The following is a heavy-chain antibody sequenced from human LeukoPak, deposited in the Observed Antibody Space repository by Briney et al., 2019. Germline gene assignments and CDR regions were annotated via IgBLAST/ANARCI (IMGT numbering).Heavy chain of an antibody. V-gene: IGHV5-51*01. D-gene: IGHD3-9*01. Sequence: GESLKISCKGSGYRFTNYWIGWVRQMPGKGLEWMGVIYPGDSDTRYSPSFQGQVTISVDKSISTAYLQWSSLKASDTAMYYCARSPDHDILTGYYSNYFDAWGQGTLVTVSS. CDR2: IYPGDSDT. CDR1: GYRFTNYW. J-gene: IGHJ5*02. CDR3: ARSPDHDILTGYYSNYFDA.